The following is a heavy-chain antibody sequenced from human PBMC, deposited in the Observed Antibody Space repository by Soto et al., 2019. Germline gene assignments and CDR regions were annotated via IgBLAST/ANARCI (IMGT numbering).Heavy chain of an antibody. Sequence: QVQLVQSGSEVKKPGASVTVSCKASGYPFTGYYIHWVRQAPGQGPEWMGRVSPKTGETNYVQKVQGRVTMTPETSTSTAYLELTRLRSDYTAVYYCARGPMWRQVAQDYGMAVGGHGTKVTVS. CDR3: ARGPMWRQVAQDYGMAV. V-gene: IGHV1-2*02. CDR1: GYPFTGYY. CDR2: VSPKTGET. J-gene: IGHJ6*02. D-gene: IGHD2-15*01.